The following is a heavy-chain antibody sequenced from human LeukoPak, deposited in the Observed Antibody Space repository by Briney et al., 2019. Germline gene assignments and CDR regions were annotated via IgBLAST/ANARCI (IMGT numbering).Heavy chain of an antibody. CDR2: ISSSGSTI. CDR3: ARDHLSSRFLESPYGMDV. V-gene: IGHV3-11*01. J-gene: IGHJ6*02. CDR1: GFTFSDYY. Sequence: PGGSLRLSCAASGFTFSDYYMSWIRQAPGKGLEWVSYISSSGSTIYYADSVKGRFTISRDNAKNSLYLQMNSLRAEDTAVYYCARDHLSSRFLESPYGMDVWGQGTTVTVSS. D-gene: IGHD3-3*01.